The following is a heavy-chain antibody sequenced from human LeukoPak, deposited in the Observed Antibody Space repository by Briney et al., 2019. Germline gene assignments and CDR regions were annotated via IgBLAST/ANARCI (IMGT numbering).Heavy chain of an antibody. D-gene: IGHD2-15*01. CDR3: AKGFSSEHCSGGSCYRDYFDY. CDR2: ISYDGSNK. V-gene: IGHV3-30*18. CDR1: GFTFSSYG. Sequence: GGSLRLSCAASGFTFSSYGMHWVRQAPGKGLEWVAVISYDGSNKYYADSVKGRFTISRDNSKNTLYLQMNSLRAEDTAVYYCAKGFSSEHCSGGSCYRDYFDYWGQGTLVTVSS. J-gene: IGHJ4*02.